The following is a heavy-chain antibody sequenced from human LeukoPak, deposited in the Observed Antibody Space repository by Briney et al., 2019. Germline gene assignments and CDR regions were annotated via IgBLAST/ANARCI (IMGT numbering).Heavy chain of an antibody. Sequence: GGSLRLSCAASGFTFSSYAMHWVRQAPGKGLEWVAVISYDGSNKYYADSVKGRFTISRDNSKNALYLQMNSLRAEDTAVYYCARMYSSDWWAPTYYFDYWGQGTLVTVSS. CDR2: ISYDGSNK. CDR1: GFTFSSYA. J-gene: IGHJ4*02. CDR3: ARMYSSDWWAPTYYFDY. D-gene: IGHD6-19*01. V-gene: IGHV3-30-3*01.